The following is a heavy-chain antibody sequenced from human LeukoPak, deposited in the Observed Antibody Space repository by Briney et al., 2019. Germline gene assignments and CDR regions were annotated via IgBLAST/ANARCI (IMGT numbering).Heavy chain of an antibody. J-gene: IGHJ3*02. Sequence: GGSLRLSCAASGFSFSTHWMSWFRQAPGKGLEWVALIKQDGSVIHYVHSVKGRFTISRDNAKNSLSLQMNSLRADDTAVYYCAGDEGWTFDIWGQGTKVTVSS. CDR3: AGDEGWTFDI. CDR2: IKQDGSVI. CDR1: GFSFSTHW. V-gene: IGHV3-7*01. D-gene: IGHD5-24*01.